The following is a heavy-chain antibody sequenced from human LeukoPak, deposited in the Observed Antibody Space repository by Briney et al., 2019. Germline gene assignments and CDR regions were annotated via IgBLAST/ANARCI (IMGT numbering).Heavy chain of an antibody. V-gene: IGHV3-21*01. D-gene: IGHD2-21*02. CDR3: ARDSEAYCGGDCYSGAFDI. CDR2: ISSSSSYI. CDR1: GFTFSSYS. J-gene: IGHJ3*02. Sequence: GGSLRLSCAASGFTFSSYSMNWVRQAPGKGLEWVSSISSSSSYIYYADSVKGRFTISRDNAKNSLYLQMNSLRAEDTAVYYCARDSEAYCGGDCYSGAFDIWGQGTMVTVSS.